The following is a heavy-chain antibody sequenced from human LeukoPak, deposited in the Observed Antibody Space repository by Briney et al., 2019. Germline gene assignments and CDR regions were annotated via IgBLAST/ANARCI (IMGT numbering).Heavy chain of an antibody. CDR3: ARVVSGSYFFDY. V-gene: IGHV4-61*02. CDR2: IYTSGST. D-gene: IGHD1-26*01. J-gene: IGHJ4*02. CDR1: GGSIRSGSYY. Sequence: SETLSLTCTVSGGSIRSGSYYWSWIRQPAGKGLEWIGRIYTSGSTNYNPSLKSRVTISVDTSKNQFSLKLSSVTAADTAVYYCARVVSGSYFFDYWGQGTLVTVSS.